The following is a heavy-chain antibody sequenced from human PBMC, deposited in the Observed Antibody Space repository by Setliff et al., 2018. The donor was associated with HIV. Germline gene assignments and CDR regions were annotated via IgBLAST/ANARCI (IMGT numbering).Heavy chain of an antibody. Sequence: ASVKVSCKASGSTSISYGVSWVRQAPGQGLEWIGWISTYNGNTHYAQKVQGRITMTTDTSTTTSYMELRGLRSDDTAVYYCARVVEASWFDTWGQGTLVTVSS. CDR2: ISTYNGNT. V-gene: IGHV1-18*01. CDR1: GSTSISYG. CDR3: ARVVEASWFDT. J-gene: IGHJ5*02.